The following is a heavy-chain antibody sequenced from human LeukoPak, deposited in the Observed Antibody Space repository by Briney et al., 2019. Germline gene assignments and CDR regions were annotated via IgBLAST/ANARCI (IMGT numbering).Heavy chain of an antibody. CDR2: IIPILGIA. D-gene: IGHD5-18*01. CDR1: GGTFSSSA. J-gene: IGHJ4*02. CDR3: AREEVQLWLRNLYYFDY. V-gene: IGHV1-69*04. Sequence: SVKVSCKASGGTFSSSAISWVRQAPGQGLEWMGRIIPILGIANYAQKFQGRVTITADKSTSTAYMELSSLRSEDTAVYYCAREEVQLWLRNLYYFDYWGQGTLVTVSS.